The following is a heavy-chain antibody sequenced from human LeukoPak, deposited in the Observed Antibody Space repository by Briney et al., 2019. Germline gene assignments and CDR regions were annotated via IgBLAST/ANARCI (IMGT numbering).Heavy chain of an antibody. CDR3: ATIKRGNIFGYFDF. CDR2: VFDSGRT. Sequence: PSETLSLTCTVSGGSMTTHHWNWIRQTPGKGLEWIGYVFDSGRTKERPSLKSRVTLSADTSKNQLSLRLSSVTAADTAVYYCATIKRGNIFGYFDFWGQGILVTVSS. J-gene: IGHJ4*02. V-gene: IGHV4-59*11. CDR1: GGSMTTHH. D-gene: IGHD5-18*01.